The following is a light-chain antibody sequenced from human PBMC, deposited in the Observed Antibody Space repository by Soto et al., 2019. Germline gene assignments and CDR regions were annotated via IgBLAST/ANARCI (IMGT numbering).Light chain of an antibody. J-gene: IGKJ1*01. CDR1: QTVLYNSNNKNY. V-gene: IGKV4-1*01. Sequence: DFVMTQSPDSLAVSLGERATINCKSSQTVLYNSNNKNYLAWYQQRPGQPPKLLIYWASIRESGVPDRFRGSGSGTDFTLTISSLQAEDVAVYYCQQYYNTPWTFGQGTKVEIK. CDR2: WAS. CDR3: QQYYNTPWT.